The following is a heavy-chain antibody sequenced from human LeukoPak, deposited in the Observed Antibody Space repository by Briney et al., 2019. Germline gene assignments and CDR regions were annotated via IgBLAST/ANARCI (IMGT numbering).Heavy chain of an antibody. D-gene: IGHD1-26*01. J-gene: IGHJ4*02. CDR3: ARYPPEWELPHDY. V-gene: IGHV3-74*01. CDR1: GFTFSTYW. Sequence: GGSLRLSCAASGFTFSTYWMHWVRQAPGKGLVWVSRINSIDSSTSNADSVKGRFTISRVTAKNTLYLQMLKMNSLNTAVSYCARYPPEWELPHDYWGQGTLVTVSS. CDR2: INSIDSST.